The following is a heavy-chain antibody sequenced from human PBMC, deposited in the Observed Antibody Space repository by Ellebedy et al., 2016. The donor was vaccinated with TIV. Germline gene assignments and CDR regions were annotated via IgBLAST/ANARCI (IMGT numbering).Heavy chain of an antibody. Sequence: GGSLRLSXAASGFTFSSYSMNWVRQAPGKGLEWVSYISSSSTIYYADSVKGRFTISRDNAKNSLYLQMNSLRDEDTAVYYCARDRNYYDSSGYYDYWGQGTLVTVSS. V-gene: IGHV3-48*02. CDR3: ARDRNYYDSSGYYDY. J-gene: IGHJ4*02. D-gene: IGHD3-22*01. CDR1: GFTFSSYS. CDR2: ISSSSTI.